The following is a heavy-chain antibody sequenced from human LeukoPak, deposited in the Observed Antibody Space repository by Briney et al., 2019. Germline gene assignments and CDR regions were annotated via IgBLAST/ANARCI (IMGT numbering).Heavy chain of an antibody. CDR1: GYTFTGYY. CDR2: INPNSGGT. CDR3: ARDPGSSSWHPRRYFDY. J-gene: IGHJ4*02. Sequence: ASVKVSCKASGYTFTGYYMHWVRQAPGQGLEWMGWINPNSGGTNYAQKFQGRVTMIRDTSISTAYMELSRLRSDDTAVYYCARDPGSSSWHPRRYFDYWGQGTLVTVSS. V-gene: IGHV1-2*02. D-gene: IGHD6-13*01.